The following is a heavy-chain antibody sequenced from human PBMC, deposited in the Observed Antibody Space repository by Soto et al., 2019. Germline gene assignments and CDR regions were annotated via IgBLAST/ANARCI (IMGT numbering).Heavy chain of an antibody. Sequence: QVQLVQSGAEVKKPGASVKVSCKASGYTFTSYAMHWVRQAPGQRLEWMGWINAGNGNTKYSQKFQGRVTITRDTSASTAYMELSSLISEDTAVYYCARGTCSGGSCYSFHFDYWGQGTLVTVSS. D-gene: IGHD2-15*01. CDR2: INAGNGNT. V-gene: IGHV1-3*01. J-gene: IGHJ4*02. CDR1: GYTFTSYA. CDR3: ARGTCSGGSCYSFHFDY.